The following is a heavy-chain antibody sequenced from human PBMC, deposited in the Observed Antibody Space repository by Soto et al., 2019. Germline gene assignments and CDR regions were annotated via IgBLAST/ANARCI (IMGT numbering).Heavy chain of an antibody. CDR3: AREVSYDFWSGYLN. V-gene: IGHV1-3*01. CDR1: GYTFTSYA. D-gene: IGHD3-3*01. Sequence: GASVKVSCKASGYTFTSYAMHWVRQAPGQRLEWMGWINAGNGNTKYSQKFQGTVTITRDTSASTAYMELSSLRSEDTAVYYCAREVSYDFWSGYLNWGQGTLVTV. CDR2: INAGNGNT. J-gene: IGHJ4*02.